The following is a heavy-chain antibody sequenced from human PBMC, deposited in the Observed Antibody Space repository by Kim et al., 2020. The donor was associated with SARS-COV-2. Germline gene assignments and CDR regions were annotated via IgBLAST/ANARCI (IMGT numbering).Heavy chain of an antibody. D-gene: IGHD3-10*01. CDR2: INPSGGST. CDR1: GYTFTSYY. Sequence: ASVKVSCKASGYTFTSYYMHWVRQAPGQGLEWMGIINPSGGSTSYAQKFQGRVTMTRDTSTSTVYMELSSLRSEDTAVYYCARDGITMVRGVIQNRRDAFDIWGQGTMVTVSS. CDR3: ARDGITMVRGVIQNRRDAFDI. V-gene: IGHV1-46*01. J-gene: IGHJ3*02.